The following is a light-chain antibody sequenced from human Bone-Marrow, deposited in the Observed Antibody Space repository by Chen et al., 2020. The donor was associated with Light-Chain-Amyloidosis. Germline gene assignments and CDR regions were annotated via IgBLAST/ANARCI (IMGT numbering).Light chain of an antibody. CDR1: SGSIATNY. CDR2: EDD. V-gene: IGLV6-57*01. CDR3: QSYQGSSQGV. Sequence: NFMLTQPHSVSESPGKTVIISCTRSSGSIATNYVQWYQQRPGSSPTTVIFEDDQRPSGVPDRFSGAIDRSSNSASLTISGLKTEDEADYYCQSYQGSSQGVFGGGTKLTVL. J-gene: IGLJ3*02.